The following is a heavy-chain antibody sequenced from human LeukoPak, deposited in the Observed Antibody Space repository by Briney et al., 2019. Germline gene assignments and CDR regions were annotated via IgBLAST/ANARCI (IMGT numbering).Heavy chain of an antibody. V-gene: IGHV3-21*01. D-gene: IGHD2-2*01. J-gene: IGHJ6*02. Sequence: TGGSLRLSCAASGFTFSSYSMNWVRQAPGKGLEWVSSISSSSSYIYYADSVKGRFTISRDNAKNSLYLQMNSLRAEDTAVYYCARSPCSSTSCWGDYYYGMDVWGQGTTVTVSS. CDR3: ARSPCSSTSCWGDYYYGMDV. CDR2: ISSSSSYI. CDR1: GFTFSSYS.